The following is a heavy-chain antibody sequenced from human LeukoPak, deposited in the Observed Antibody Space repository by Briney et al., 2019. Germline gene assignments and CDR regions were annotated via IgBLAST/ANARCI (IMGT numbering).Heavy chain of an antibody. CDR3: ARANYYDSSGYYFNDY. CDR2: IYYSGST. Sequence: SQTLSLTCTVSGGSISSGGYYWSWIRQHPGKGLEWIGYIYYSGSTYYNPSLKSRVTISVDTSKNQFSLKLSSVTAADTAVYYCARANYYDSSGYYFNDYWGQGTLVTVSS. D-gene: IGHD3-22*01. J-gene: IGHJ4*02. CDR1: GGSISSGGYY. V-gene: IGHV4-31*03.